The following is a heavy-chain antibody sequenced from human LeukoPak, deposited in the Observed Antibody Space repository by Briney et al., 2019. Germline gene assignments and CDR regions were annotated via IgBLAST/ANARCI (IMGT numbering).Heavy chain of an antibody. Sequence: GGSLRLSCAASGFTLSDYRMNWVRQAPGEWLEWISYIGIDSGNTNYADSVKGRFTISGDKAKNSLYLQMNSLRVEDTAVYYCARDYKYVFDNWGQGTLVSVSS. CDR3: ARDYKYVFDN. D-gene: IGHD5-24*01. CDR1: GFTLSDYR. V-gene: IGHV3-48*01. J-gene: IGHJ4*02. CDR2: IGIDSGNT.